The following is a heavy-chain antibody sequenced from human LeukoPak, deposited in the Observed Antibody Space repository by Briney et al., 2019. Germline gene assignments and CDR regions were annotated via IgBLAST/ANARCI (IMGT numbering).Heavy chain of an antibody. D-gene: IGHD6-13*01. J-gene: IGHJ4*02. Sequence: GGSLRLSCAASGFTFSSYAMSWVRQAPGKGLEWVSAISVSGGSTYYADSVKGRFTISRDNSKNTLYLQMNSLRAEDTAVYYCARVSGYSTFDYWGQGTLVTVSS. CDR1: GFTFSSYA. CDR3: ARVSGYSTFDY. V-gene: IGHV3-23*01. CDR2: ISVSGGST.